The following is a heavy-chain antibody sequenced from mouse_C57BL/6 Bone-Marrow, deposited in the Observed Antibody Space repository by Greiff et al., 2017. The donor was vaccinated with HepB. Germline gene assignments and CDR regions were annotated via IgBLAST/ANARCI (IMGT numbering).Heavy chain of an antibody. V-gene: IGHV5-12*01. J-gene: IGHJ4*01. Sequence: EVQGVESGGGLVQPGGSLKLSCAASGFTFSDYYMYWVRQTPEKRLEWVAYISNGGGSNYYTDTVKGRFTISRDNAKNTRYLQMSRLKSGDTAMYYCARRIYYGYDEDAMDYWGQGTSVTVSS. D-gene: IGHD2-2*01. CDR3: ARRIYYGYDEDAMDY. CDR2: ISNGGGSN. CDR1: GFTFSDYY.